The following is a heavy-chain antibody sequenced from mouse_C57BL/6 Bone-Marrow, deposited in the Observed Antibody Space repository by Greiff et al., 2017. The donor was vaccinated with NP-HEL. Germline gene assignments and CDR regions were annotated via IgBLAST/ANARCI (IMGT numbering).Heavy chain of an antibody. Sequence: VQVVESGAELVRPGASVTLSCKASGYTFTDYEMHWVKQTPVHGLEWIGAIDPETGGTAYNQKFKGKAILTADKSSSTAYMELRSLTSEDSAVYYCTRGDYDYVQLNWYFDVWGTGTTVTVSS. CDR2: IDPETGGT. J-gene: IGHJ1*03. V-gene: IGHV1-15*01. CDR3: TRGDYDYVQLNWYFDV. CDR1: GYTFTDYE. D-gene: IGHD2-4*01.